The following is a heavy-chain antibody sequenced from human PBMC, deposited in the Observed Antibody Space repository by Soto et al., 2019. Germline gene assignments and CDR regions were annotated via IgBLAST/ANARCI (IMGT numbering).Heavy chain of an antibody. D-gene: IGHD3-3*01. V-gene: IGHV4-59*08. Sequence: SETLSLTCTVSGGSISSYYWSWIRQPPGKGLEWIGYIYYSGSTNYNPSPKSRVTISVDTSKNQFSLKLSSVTAADTAVYYCARHETYYDFWSGYYLSWFDPWGQGTLVTVSS. J-gene: IGHJ5*02. CDR3: ARHETYYDFWSGYYLSWFDP. CDR1: GGSISSYY. CDR2: IYYSGST.